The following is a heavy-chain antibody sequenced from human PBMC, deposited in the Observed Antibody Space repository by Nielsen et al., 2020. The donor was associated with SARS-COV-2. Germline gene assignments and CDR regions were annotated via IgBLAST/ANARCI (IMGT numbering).Heavy chain of an antibody. CDR2: IYYSGST. CDR1: GGSISSYY. CDR3: ARDRLFNYPLDY. J-gene: IGHJ4*02. V-gene: IGHV4-59*01. Sequence: SETLSLTCTVSGGSISSYYWSWIRQPPGKGLEWIGYIYYSGSTNYNPSLKSRVTISVDTSKNQFSLKLSSVTAADTAVYYCARDRLFNYPLDYWGQGILVTVSS. D-gene: IGHD3-22*01.